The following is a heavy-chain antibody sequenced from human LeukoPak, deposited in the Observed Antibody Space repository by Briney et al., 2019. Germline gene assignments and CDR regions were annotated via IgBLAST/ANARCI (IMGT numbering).Heavy chain of an antibody. V-gene: IGHV4-59*12. CDR1: GGSISSYY. CDR3: AREDSGSYFSWAFDI. J-gene: IGHJ3*02. D-gene: IGHD1-26*01. CDR2: IYYSGST. Sequence: PSETLSLTCTVSGGSISSYYWSWIRQPPGKGLEWIGYIYYSGSTNYNPSLKSRVTMSVDTSKNQFSLKLSSVTAADTAVYYCAREDSGSYFSWAFDIWGQGTMVTVSS.